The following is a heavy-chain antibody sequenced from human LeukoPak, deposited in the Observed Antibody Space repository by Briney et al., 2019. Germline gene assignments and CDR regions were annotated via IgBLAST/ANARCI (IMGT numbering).Heavy chain of an antibody. J-gene: IGHJ4*02. CDR1: GVTFSNYG. Sequence: PGGSLRLSCAASGVTFSNYGMNWVRQAPGKGLEWVSSISTTSRYIYYADSVKGRFTISRDNAENSLYLQMNSLRAEDTALYYCARDEAWDSYGFDYWGQGTLVTVSS. D-gene: IGHD5-18*01. V-gene: IGHV3-21*01. CDR3: ARDEAWDSYGFDY. CDR2: ISTTSRYI.